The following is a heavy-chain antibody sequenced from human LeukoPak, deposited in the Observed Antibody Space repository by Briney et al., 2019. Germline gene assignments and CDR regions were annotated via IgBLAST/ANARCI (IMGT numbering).Heavy chain of an antibody. V-gene: IGHV1-2*02. Sequence: ASVKVFCKASGYTFTGYYMHWVRQAPGQGLEWMGWINPNSGGTNYAQKFQGRVTMTRDTSISTAYMELSRLRSDDTAVYYCARGGVGRDGFDAFDIWGQGTMVTVSS. J-gene: IGHJ3*02. D-gene: IGHD2-15*01. CDR1: GYTFTGYY. CDR3: ARGGVGRDGFDAFDI. CDR2: INPNSGGT.